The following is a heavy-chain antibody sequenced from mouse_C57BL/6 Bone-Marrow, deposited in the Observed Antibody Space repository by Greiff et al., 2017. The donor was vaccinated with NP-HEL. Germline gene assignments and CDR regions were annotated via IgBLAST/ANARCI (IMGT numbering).Heavy chain of an antibody. CDR2: IDPSDSYT. CDR3: AIRFAY. J-gene: IGHJ3*01. Sequence: QVQLQQSGAELVRPGTSVKLSCKASGYTFTSYWMHWVKQRPGQGLEWIGVIDPSDSYTNYNQKFKGKATLTVDTSSSTAYMQLSSLTSEDSAVYYCAIRFAYWGQGTLVTVSA. V-gene: IGHV1-59*01. CDR1: GYTFTSYW.